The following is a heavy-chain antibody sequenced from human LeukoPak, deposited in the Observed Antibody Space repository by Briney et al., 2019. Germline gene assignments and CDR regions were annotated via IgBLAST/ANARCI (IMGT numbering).Heavy chain of an antibody. CDR3: ARGALYNNGRPYFDY. J-gene: IGHJ4*02. CDR2: IYGSGST. D-gene: IGHD2-8*01. CDR1: GGSLSSYY. Sequence: SETLSLTCTVSGGSLSSYYWSWIRQPPGQGLEWIGYIYGSGSTIQNPSLKSRSTISVDTSKNQFSLKLNSLTAADTAVYYCARGALYNNGRPYFDYWGQGILVTVSS. V-gene: IGHV4-59*01.